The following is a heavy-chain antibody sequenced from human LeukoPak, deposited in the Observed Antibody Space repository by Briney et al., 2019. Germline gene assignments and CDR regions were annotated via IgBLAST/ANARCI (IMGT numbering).Heavy chain of an antibody. CDR3: ARGGGGNSDFLTTYTGASPSFDY. CDR2: LGIRGDYA. CDR1: GFTLCSYA. V-gene: IGHV3-23*01. Sequence: GGCLRLSCVVSGFTLCSYAVSWVRQAPGKGLQWGSGLGIRGDYAWYAGSVRGRFTISRDSSKNTLYLQMNRLGAEDTAVYYCARGGGGNSDFLTTYTGASPSFDYWGQGALVTVSS. D-gene: IGHD3-9*01. J-gene: IGHJ4*02.